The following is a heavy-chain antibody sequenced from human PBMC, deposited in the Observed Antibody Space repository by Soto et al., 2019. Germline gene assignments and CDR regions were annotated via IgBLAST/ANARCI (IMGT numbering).Heavy chain of an antibody. V-gene: IGHV1-69*13. CDR1: GGTFSSYA. CDR3: AREVAAHEVHWFDP. Sequence: GASVKVSCKASGGTFSSYAISWVRQAPGQGLEWMGGIIPIFGTANYAQKFQGRVTITADESTSTAYMELSSLRSEDTAVYYCAREVAAHEVHWFDPWGQGTLVTVSS. CDR2: IIPIFGTA. D-gene: IGHD6-6*01. J-gene: IGHJ5*02.